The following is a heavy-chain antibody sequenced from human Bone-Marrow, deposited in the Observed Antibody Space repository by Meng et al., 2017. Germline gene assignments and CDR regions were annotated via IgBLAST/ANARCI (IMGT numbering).Heavy chain of an antibody. CDR1: GFSVSSNY. CDR2: IYSGGST. Sequence: EGQLWETGGGLIQPGGSLRLSREASGFSVSSNYMSWVRQAPGKGLEWISVIYSGGSTYYADSVKGRFTISRDNSKNTLYLQMNSLRAEDTAVYYCARGRSGYFDYWGQGTLVTVSS. D-gene: IGHD3-3*01. J-gene: IGHJ4*02. V-gene: IGHV3-53*02. CDR3: ARGRSGYFDY.